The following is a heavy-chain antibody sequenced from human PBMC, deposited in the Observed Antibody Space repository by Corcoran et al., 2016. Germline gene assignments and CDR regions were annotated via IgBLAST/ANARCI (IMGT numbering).Heavy chain of an antibody. Sequence: QVQLVQSGAEVKKPGSSVKVSCKASGGTFSSYAISWVRQAPGQGLEWMGGIIPIFGTANYAQKFQGRVTITADESTGTAYMELSSLRSEDTAVYSGARDTSDYYDFWSGYGMDVWGQGTTVTVSS. CDR3: ARDTSDYYDFWSGYGMDV. CDR2: IIPIFGTA. J-gene: IGHJ6*02. CDR1: GGTFSSYA. D-gene: IGHD3-3*01. V-gene: IGHV1-69*01.